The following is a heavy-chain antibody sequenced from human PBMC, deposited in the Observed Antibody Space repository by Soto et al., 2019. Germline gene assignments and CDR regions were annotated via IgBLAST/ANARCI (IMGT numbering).Heavy chain of an antibody. CDR2: IYYSGTS. Sequence: QLQLQESGPGLVKPSETLSLTCTVSGGSIRDDTYYWGWIRQPPGKGLEWIGSIYYSGTSSYNPSPKSRLTMSVDTSRKQLSLRLSSVTAADTAAYYCARLHCYRPNCVPLDPWGQGTLVTVSS. V-gene: IGHV4-39*01. J-gene: IGHJ5*02. CDR3: ARLHCYRPNCVPLDP. CDR1: GGSIRDDTYY. D-gene: IGHD3-16*02.